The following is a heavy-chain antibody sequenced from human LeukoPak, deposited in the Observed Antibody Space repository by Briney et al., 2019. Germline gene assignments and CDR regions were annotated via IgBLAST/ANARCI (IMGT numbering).Heavy chain of an antibody. CDR3: ARVYDYYDSSGYPYYFDY. J-gene: IGHJ4*02. D-gene: IGHD3-22*01. CDR2: ISAYNGNT. V-gene: IGHV1-18*01. CDR1: GYTFTSYG. Sequence: ASVTVSCKASGYTFTSYGISWVRQAPGQGLEWMGWISAYNGNTNYAQKFQGRVTITADESTSTAYMELSSLRSEDTAVYYCARVYDYYDSSGYPYYFDYWGQGTLVTVSS.